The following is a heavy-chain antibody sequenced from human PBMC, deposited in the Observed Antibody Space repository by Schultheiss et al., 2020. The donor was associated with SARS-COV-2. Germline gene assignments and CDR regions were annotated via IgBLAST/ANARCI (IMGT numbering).Heavy chain of an antibody. J-gene: IGHJ4*02. CDR2: IYYSGST. CDR3: ARARYYYNSSGSHSFFDY. Sequence: SQTLSLTCTVSGGSISSYYWSWIRQPPGKGLEWIGYIYYSGSTYYNPSLKSRVTISVDMSKNQFSLKLSSVTAADTAVYYCARARYYYNSSGSHSFFDYWGQGTLVTVSS. V-gene: IGHV4-59*12. D-gene: IGHD3-22*01. CDR1: GGSISSYY.